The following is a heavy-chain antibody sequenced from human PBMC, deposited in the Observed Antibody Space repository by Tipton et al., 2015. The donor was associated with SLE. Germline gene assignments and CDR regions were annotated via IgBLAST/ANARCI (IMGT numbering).Heavy chain of an antibody. D-gene: IGHD6-13*01. CDR1: GFTFSSYT. CDR3: ARELVGGFRYRYWYFDL. Sequence: SLRLSCAASGFTFSSYTMHWVRQAPGKGLEWVAVISYDGRNKYYADSVKGRFTISRDNSKNTLYLQMNSLRAEDTAVYYCARELVGGFRYRYWYFDLWGRGTLVTVSS. V-gene: IGHV3-30*04. J-gene: IGHJ2*01. CDR2: ISYDGRNK.